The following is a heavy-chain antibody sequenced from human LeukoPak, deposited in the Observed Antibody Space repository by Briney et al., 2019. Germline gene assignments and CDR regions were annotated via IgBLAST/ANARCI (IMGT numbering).Heavy chain of an antibody. CDR1: GYTFTSYG. Sequence: ASVKVSCKASGYTFTSYGISWVRQAPGQGLEWMGWISAYNGNTNYAQKLQGRVTMTTDTSTSTAYMELRSLRSDDTAVYYCARERRYYDSSGYQPVDYWGQGTLVTVSS. CDR3: ARERRYYDSSGYQPVDY. J-gene: IGHJ4*02. CDR2: ISAYNGNT. D-gene: IGHD3-22*01. V-gene: IGHV1-18*01.